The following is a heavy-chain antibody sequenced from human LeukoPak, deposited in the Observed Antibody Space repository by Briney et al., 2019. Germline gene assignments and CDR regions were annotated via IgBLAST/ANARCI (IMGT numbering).Heavy chain of an antibody. CDR3: ARFAGVGDYVWGSYRPDYDY. V-gene: IGHV1-2*02. CDR1: GYTFTGYY. J-gene: IGHJ4*02. D-gene: IGHD3-16*02. Sequence: ASVKVSCKASGYTFTGYYMHWVRQAPGQGLEWMGWINPNSGGTNYAQKFQGRVTMTRDTSISTAYMELSGLRSDDTAVYYCARFAGVGDYVWGSYRPDYDYWGQGTLVTVSS. CDR2: INPNSGGT.